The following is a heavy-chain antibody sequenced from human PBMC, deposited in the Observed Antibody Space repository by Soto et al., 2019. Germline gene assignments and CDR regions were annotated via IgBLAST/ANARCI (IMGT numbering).Heavy chain of an antibody. CDR2: IYWNDEK. CDR3: AQRTWELQSAYFQY. J-gene: IGHJ1*01. V-gene: IGHV2-5*01. D-gene: IGHD1-26*01. CDR1: GFSLSTSGMN. Sequence: QITLRESGPTVVKPTETLTLTCSFSGFSLSTSGMNVGWIRQPPGKALEWLALIYWNDEKRYSPSLKDRLTINKDTSKNEVVLTLTNMEPVDSGTYYCAQRTWELQSAYFQYWGQGTLVKVSS.